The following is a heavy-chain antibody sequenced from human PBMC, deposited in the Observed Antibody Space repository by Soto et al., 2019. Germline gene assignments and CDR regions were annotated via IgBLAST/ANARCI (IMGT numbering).Heavy chain of an antibody. Sequence: QLQLQESGPGLVKPSETLSLICSVSGVSISGSSYYWGWIRQPPGKGLEWIGSIYYIGQTYYNPSLKSRVTISVDRSKNQFSLNLTSVTATDTAFYYCARHGSSWGQGTLVTVSS. CDR3: ARHGSS. J-gene: IGHJ5*02. V-gene: IGHV4-39*01. CDR2: IYYIGQT. CDR1: GVSISGSSYY.